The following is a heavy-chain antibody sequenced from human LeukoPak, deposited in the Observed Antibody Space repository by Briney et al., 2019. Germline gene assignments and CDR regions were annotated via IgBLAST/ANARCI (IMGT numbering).Heavy chain of an antibody. D-gene: IGHD4-11*01. CDR2: ISGSGGST. Sequence: GGSLRLSCAASGFTFSTSAISWVRQAPGKGLEWVSGISGSGGSTYYADSVKGRFTISRDNSKNTLYLQMNSLRAEDTAVYYCARDDYRYYYMDVWGEGTTVTVSS. J-gene: IGHJ6*03. CDR3: ARDDYRYYYMDV. CDR1: GFTFSTSA. V-gene: IGHV3-23*01.